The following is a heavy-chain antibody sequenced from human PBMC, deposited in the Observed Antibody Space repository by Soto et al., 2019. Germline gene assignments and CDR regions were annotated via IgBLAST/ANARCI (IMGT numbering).Heavy chain of an antibody. CDR3: ARDADSSSCDYYYYMHV. CDR1: GFTFSSYS. Sequence: EVQLVESGGGLVKPGGSLRLSCAASGFTFSSYSMNWVRQAPGKGLEWVSSISSSSSYIYYADSVKGRFTISRDNAKNSLYLQMNSLGAEDTDVYYWARDADSSSCDYYYYMHVWGKGTTVTVSS. V-gene: IGHV3-21*01. CDR2: ISSSSSYI. D-gene: IGHD6-13*01. J-gene: IGHJ6*03.